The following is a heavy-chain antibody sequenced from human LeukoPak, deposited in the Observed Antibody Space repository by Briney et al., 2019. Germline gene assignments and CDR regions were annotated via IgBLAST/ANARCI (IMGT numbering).Heavy chain of an antibody. J-gene: IGHJ6*03. CDR1: GGSVTSGAYS. V-gene: IGHV4-30-2*03. D-gene: IGHD4/OR15-4a*01. CDR2: IYYSGST. CDR3: ARSRVLYYYYYMDV. Sequence: SETLSLTCAVSGGSVTSGAYSWGWIRQPPGKGLEWIGSIYYSGSTYYNPSLKSRVTISVDTSKNQFSLKLSSVTAADTAVYYCARSRVLYYYYYMDVWGKGTTVTVSS.